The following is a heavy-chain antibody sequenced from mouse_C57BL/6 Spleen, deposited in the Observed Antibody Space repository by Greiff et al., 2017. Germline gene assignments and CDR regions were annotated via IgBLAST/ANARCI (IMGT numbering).Heavy chain of an antibody. D-gene: IGHD1-1*01. CDR2: ISYDGSN. V-gene: IGHV3-6*01. CDR1: GYSITSGYY. Sequence: EVKLVESGPGLVKPSQSLSLTCSVTGYSITSGYYWNWIRQFPGNKLEWMGYISYDGSNNYNPSLKNRISITRDTSKNQFFLKLNSVTTEDTATYYCARGENYGKDYWGQGTTLTVSS. J-gene: IGHJ2*01. CDR3: ARGENYGKDY.